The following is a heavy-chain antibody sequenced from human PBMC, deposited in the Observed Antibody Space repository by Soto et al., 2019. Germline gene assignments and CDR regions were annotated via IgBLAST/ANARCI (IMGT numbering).Heavy chain of an antibody. Sequence: EVQLVETGGGWIQPGGSLRLSCAASGFTVSSNYMSWVRQAPGKGLEWVSVIYSGGSTYYADSVKGRFTISRDNSKNTLYLQMNSLRAEDTAVYYCARAPPYYYDSSGYRRTRGAEYFQHWGQGTLVTVSS. CDR1: GFTVSSNY. D-gene: IGHD3-22*01. CDR3: ARAPPYYYDSSGYRRTRGAEYFQH. J-gene: IGHJ1*01. CDR2: IYSGGST. V-gene: IGHV3-53*02.